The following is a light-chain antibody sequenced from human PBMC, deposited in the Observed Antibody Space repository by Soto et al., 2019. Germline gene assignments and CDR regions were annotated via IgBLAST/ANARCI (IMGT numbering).Light chain of an antibody. V-gene: IGKV3-20*01. CDR3: QQYGSSPRT. J-gene: IGKJ1*01. Sequence: IALTQSPGTLSLARGEGATLSCRASQSVSSSYLAWYQQKPGQAPRLLIYGASSRATGTPDRFSGSGSGTDFTLTISRLEPEDFAVYYCQQYGSSPRTFGQGTKVDIK. CDR1: QSVSSSY. CDR2: GAS.